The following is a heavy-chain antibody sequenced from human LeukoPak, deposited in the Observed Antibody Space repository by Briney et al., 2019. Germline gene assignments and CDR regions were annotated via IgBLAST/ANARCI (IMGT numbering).Heavy chain of an antibody. CDR2: IYYSGST. CDR3: ARVVDILTGRAFDI. J-gene: IGHJ3*02. V-gene: IGHV4-30-4*01. D-gene: IGHD3-9*01. Sequence: SSQTLSLTCTVSGGSISSGDYYWSWIRQPPGKGLEWIGYIYYSGSTYYNPSLKSRVTISVDTSKNQFSLKLSSVTAADTAVYYCARVVDILTGRAFDIWGQGTMVTVSS. CDR1: GGSISSGDYY.